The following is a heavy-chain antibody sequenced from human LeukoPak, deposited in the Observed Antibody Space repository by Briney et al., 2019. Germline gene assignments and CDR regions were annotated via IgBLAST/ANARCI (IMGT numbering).Heavy chain of an antibody. V-gene: IGHV1-3*03. CDR2: INADNGNT. J-gene: IGHJ3*02. D-gene: IGHD2-8*01. CDR1: GYTFTAYA. CDR3: AREYCTNGVCSDDAFDI. Sequence: ASVKVSCKTSGYTFTAYAMHWVRQAPGQRLEWMGWINADNGNTKYSQEFQDRVTITRDTSASTAYMELSSLRSEDMAVYYCAREYCTNGVCSDDAFDIWGQGTVVTVSS.